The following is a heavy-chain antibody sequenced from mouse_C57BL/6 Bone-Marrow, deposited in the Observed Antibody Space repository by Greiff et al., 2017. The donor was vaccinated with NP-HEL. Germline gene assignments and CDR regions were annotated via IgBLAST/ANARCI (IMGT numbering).Heavy chain of an antibody. Sequence: EVKLQESGAELVRPGASVKLSCTASGFNIKDDYMHWVKQRPEQGLEWIGWIDPENGDTEYASKFQGKATITADTSSNTAYLQLSSLTSEDTAVYYCTTLLYYYGSSYEDYFDYWGQGTTLTVSS. J-gene: IGHJ2*01. CDR1: GFNIKDDY. V-gene: IGHV14-4*01. CDR2: IDPENGDT. CDR3: TTLLYYYGSSYEDYFDY. D-gene: IGHD1-1*01.